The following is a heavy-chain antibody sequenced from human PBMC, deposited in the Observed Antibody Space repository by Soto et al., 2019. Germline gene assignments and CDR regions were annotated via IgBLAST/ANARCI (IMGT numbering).Heavy chain of an antibody. V-gene: IGHV6-1*01. D-gene: IGHD3-10*01. J-gene: IGHJ5*02. CDR1: GDSVSSYSAA. Sequence: PQQTRTLTCGISGDSVSSYSAAWNWIRQSPSGGLEWLGRTYYRSRFFSDYAESVKSRIIINPDTSKNQFSLQLKSVTPEDTAVYYCVRDRYSSSGWFDPWGQGTPVTVS. CDR3: VRDRYSSSGWFDP. CDR2: TYYRSRFFS.